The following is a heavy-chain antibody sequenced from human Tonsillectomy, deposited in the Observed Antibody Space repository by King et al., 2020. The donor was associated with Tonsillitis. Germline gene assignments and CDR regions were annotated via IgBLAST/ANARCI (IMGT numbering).Heavy chain of an antibody. CDR2: IWYDGSKE. CDR3: ARDRALTYSWEDGGFDH. D-gene: IGHD1-20*01. J-gene: IGHJ4*02. Sequence: VQLVESGGGLVQPGNSLRLSCAVSGFTFGNYGMHWVRQAPGKGLEWVAVIWYDGSKEQYGDSVRGRFTISRDNSRNTVFLQMDNLRVEDTAIYFCARDRALTYSWEDGGFDHWGQGTRVTVSS. CDR1: GFTFGNYG. V-gene: IGHV3-33*08.